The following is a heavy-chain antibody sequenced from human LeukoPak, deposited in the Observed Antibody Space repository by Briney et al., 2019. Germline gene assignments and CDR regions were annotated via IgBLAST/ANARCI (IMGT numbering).Heavy chain of an antibody. CDR3: ARDRDCGGDCYTFDY. D-gene: IGHD2-21*02. CDR1: GGSISSGTYY. CDR2: IYTSGNT. J-gene: IGHJ4*02. Sequence: SQTLSLTCTVSGGSISSGTYYWSWIRQPAGKGPEWIGRIYTSGNTNYNPSLKSRVTISVDTSKNQFSLKLSSVIAADTAVYYCARDRDCGGDCYTFDYWGQGTLVTVSS. V-gene: IGHV4-61*02.